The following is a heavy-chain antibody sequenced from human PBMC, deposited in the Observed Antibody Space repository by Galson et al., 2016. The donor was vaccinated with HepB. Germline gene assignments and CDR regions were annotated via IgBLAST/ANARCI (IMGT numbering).Heavy chain of an antibody. J-gene: IGHJ4*02. CDR2: IKQDGSGK. CDR3: ANVVRRDGFDH. V-gene: IGHV3-7*01. Sequence: SLRLSCAASGFTFTSYWIHWVRQAPGKGLEWVARIKQDGSGKYYVGSVKGRFTISRDNAKNTVYLQMNSLRGEDTAVYYCANVVRRDGFDHWGQGDLVTVSA. D-gene: IGHD5-24*01. CDR1: GFTFTSYW.